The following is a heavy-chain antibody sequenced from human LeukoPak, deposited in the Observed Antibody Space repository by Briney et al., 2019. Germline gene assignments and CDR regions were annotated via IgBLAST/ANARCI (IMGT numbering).Heavy chain of an antibody. CDR1: GGSISSSNYY. Sequence: TPSETLSLTCTVSGGSISSSNYYWGWIRQPPGKGLEWIGNIYYSGSTYYNPSSKSRLTISVDTSKNQFSLKLSSVTAADTAVYYCASLRTGDFDYWGQGALVTVSS. D-gene: IGHD3-10*01. CDR3: ASLRTGDFDY. J-gene: IGHJ4*02. V-gene: IGHV4-39*01. CDR2: IYYSGST.